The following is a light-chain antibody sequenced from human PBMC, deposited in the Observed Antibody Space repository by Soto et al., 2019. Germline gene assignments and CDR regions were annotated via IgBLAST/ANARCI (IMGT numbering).Light chain of an antibody. Sequence: QSVLTQPASVSGSPGQSITISCTGTSSDVGGYNYVSWYQQHPGKAPKLMIYDVSNRPSGVSNRFSGSESGNTASLTISGFQAEDEADYYCSSYTSSSTLGVFGTGTKVTVL. CDR1: SSDVGGYNY. CDR2: DVS. V-gene: IGLV2-14*01. J-gene: IGLJ1*01. CDR3: SSYTSSSTLGV.